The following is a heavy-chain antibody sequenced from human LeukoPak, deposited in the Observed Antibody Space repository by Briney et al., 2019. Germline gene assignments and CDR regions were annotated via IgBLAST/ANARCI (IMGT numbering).Heavy chain of an antibody. D-gene: IGHD6-6*01. CDR1: GFTFSSYN. CDR2: ISSSSSTI. Sequence: GGSLRLSCAASGFTFSSYNMNWVRQAPGKGLEWVSYISSSSSTIYYADSVKGRFTISRDNAKNSLYLQMNSLRAEDTAVYYCAREGSSSSGDGDYWGQGTLVTVSS. CDR3: AREGSSSSGDGDY. J-gene: IGHJ4*02. V-gene: IGHV3-48*01.